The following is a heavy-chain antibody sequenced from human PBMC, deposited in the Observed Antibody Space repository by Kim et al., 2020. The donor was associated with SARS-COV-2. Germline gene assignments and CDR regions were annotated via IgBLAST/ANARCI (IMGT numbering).Heavy chain of an antibody. Sequence: GESLKISCKGSGYSFTSYWISWVRQMPGKGLEWMGRIDPSDSYTNYSPSFQGHVTISADKSISTAYLQWSSLKASDTAMYYCARHENKWFGELSLDYWGQGTLVTVSS. D-gene: IGHD3-10*01. CDR3: ARHENKWFGELSLDY. V-gene: IGHV5-10-1*01. J-gene: IGHJ4*02. CDR1: GYSFTSYW. CDR2: IDPSDSYT.